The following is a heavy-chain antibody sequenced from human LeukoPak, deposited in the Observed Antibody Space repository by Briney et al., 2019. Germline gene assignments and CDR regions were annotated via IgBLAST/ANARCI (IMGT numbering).Heavy chain of an antibody. V-gene: IGHV1-8*01. CDR2: MNPNSGNT. CDR3: ARDWDVRSYYYYGMDV. J-gene: IGHJ6*02. Sequence: ASVKVSCKASGYTFTSYDINWVRQATGQGLEWMGWMNPNSGNTGYAQKFQGRVTMTRNTSISTAYMELRSLRSDDTAVYYCARDWDVRSYYYYGMDVWGQGTTVTVSS. D-gene: IGHD1-26*01. CDR1: GYTFTSYD.